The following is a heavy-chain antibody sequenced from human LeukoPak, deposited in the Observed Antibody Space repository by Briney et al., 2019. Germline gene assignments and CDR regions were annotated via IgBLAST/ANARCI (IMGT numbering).Heavy chain of an antibody. CDR1: GGTFSSYA. J-gene: IGHJ4*02. V-gene: IGHV1-69*04. D-gene: IGHD3-3*01. CDR3: GRAPTEWLFLFDY. CDR2: IIPILGIA. Sequence: SVKVSCKASGGTFSSYAISWVRQAPGQGLEWMGRIIPILGIANYAQKFQGRVTITADKSTSTAYIELSSLRSEEPAVFYFGRAPTEWLFLFDYWGRGTLVTVSS.